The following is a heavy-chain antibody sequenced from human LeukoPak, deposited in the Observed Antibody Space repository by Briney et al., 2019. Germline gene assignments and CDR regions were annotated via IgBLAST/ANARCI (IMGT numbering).Heavy chain of an antibody. CDR2: IYFSGYT. CDR3: TRVANGYYFYF. CDR1: GGSISSGDYY. Sequence: SQTLSLTCTVSGGSISSGDYYWSWIRQPPGKGLEWVGYIYFSGYTYYNPSLRSRVSISIDTSKNRFSLNLNSVTAADTAVYYCTRVANGYYFYFWGQGTLVTVSS. J-gene: IGHJ4*02. V-gene: IGHV4-30-4*01. D-gene: IGHD4-17*01.